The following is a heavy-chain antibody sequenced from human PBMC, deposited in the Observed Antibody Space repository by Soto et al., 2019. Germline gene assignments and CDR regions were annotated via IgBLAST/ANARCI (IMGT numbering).Heavy chain of an antibody. V-gene: IGHV3-11*05. D-gene: IGHD3-22*01. CDR2: TSSSSSYT. CDR1: GFSFSDYY. CDR3: ARGHYDSSGYSFFDY. Sequence: VGSLRLSCAASGFSFSDYYMSWIRQAPGKGLEWISYTSSSSSYTNYADSVKGRFTISRDNAKNSLYLQMNSLRAEDTAVYYCARGHYDSSGYSFFDYWGQGTLVTVSS. J-gene: IGHJ4*02.